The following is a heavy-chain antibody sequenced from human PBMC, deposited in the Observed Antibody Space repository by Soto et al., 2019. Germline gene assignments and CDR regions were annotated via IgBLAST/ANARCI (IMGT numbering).Heavy chain of an antibody. CDR3: ARGQQAAIGDYYYHGLDV. CDR1: GVMVSGCA. D-gene: IGHD3-10*01. J-gene: IGHJ6*02. V-gene: IGHV3-73*01. Sequence: LRLSCAAAGVMVSGCAIHWVGQAPGKGRGWVGRIRGRANDYATSSGASVRGRFTFFRDDSKNMAYLQMNTLKTEDTAIYYCARGQQAAIGDYYYHGLDVWGQGTSVTVSS. CDR2: IRGRANDYAT.